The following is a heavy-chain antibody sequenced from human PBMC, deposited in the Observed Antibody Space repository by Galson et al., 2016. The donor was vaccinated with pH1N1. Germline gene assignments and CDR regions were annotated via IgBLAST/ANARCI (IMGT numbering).Heavy chain of an antibody. CDR2: VSWDGGST. V-gene: IGHV3-43*01. CDR1: GFTFHDYT. D-gene: IGHD3-16*01. J-gene: IGHJ6*02. Sequence: SLRLSCAASGFTFHDYTMHWVRQTPGKGLEWVSLVSWDGGSTYYADYVKGRFTVSRANSKSSLYLQMNSLRSEDTALYYCAKEIQRGSYGMDVWGRGTTVTVSS. CDR3: AKEIQRGSYGMDV.